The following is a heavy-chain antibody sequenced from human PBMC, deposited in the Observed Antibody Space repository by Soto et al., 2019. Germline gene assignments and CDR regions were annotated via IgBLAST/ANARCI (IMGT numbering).Heavy chain of an antibody. D-gene: IGHD3-3*01. CDR1: GFTFSSYG. V-gene: IGHV3-33*01. CDR3: ARDILEIHFED. J-gene: IGHJ4*02. CDR2: IWYDGSNK. Sequence: PVGSLRLSCAASGFTFSSYGMHWVRQAPGKGLEWVAVIWYDGSNKYYADSVKGRFTISRDNSKNTLYLQMNSLRAEDTAVYDCARDILEIHFEDWGQGTLVTVSS.